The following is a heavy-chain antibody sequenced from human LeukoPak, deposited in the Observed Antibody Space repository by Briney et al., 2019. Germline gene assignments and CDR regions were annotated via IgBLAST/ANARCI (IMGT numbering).Heavy chain of an antibody. CDR3: ARANIAARTFDY. J-gene: IGHJ4*02. Sequence: GASVKVSCKASGYTFTGYYTHWVRQAPGQGLEWMGWINPNSGGTNYAQKFQGRVTMTRDTSISTAYMELSRLRSDDTAVYYCARANIAARTFDYWGQGTLVTVSS. CDR1: GYTFTGYY. CDR2: INPNSGGT. D-gene: IGHD6-6*01. V-gene: IGHV1-2*02.